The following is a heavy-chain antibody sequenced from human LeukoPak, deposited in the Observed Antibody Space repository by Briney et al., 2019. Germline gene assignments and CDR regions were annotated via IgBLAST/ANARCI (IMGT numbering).Heavy chain of an antibody. CDR3: ARGLVGATSRNWFDY. D-gene: IGHD1-26*01. CDR2: ISSSSSYI. J-gene: IGHJ4*02. Sequence: GGSLRLSCTASGFTSSTYSMNWVRQAPGKGLEWVSSISSSSSYIYYADSAKCRFTISRDNAENSLYLQMNSLTAEDTAVYYCARGLVGATSRNWFDYWGQGTLASVSS. CDR1: GFTSSTYS. V-gene: IGHV3-21*01.